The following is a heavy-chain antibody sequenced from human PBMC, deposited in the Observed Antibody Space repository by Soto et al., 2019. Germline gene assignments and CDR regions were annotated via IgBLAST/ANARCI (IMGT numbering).Heavy chain of an antibody. V-gene: IGHV4-59*08. CDR1: DDSISPYY. CDR3: ARRSYGAFDF. D-gene: IGHD1-26*01. CDR2: IYYSRST. J-gene: IGHJ3*01. Sequence: QVQLQESGPGLVKPSETLSLTCTVSDDSISPYYWSWIRQPPGKGLEWIGYIYYSRSTNYNPSLKSRVTISVDTSKNQFSLKLSSVTAADTAVYYCARRSYGAFDFWGQGTIVTVSS.